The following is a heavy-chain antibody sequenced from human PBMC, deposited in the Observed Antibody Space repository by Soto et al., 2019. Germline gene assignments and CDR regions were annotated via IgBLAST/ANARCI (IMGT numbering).Heavy chain of an antibody. Sequence: SVKVSCKASGGTLSNYALSWVRQAPGQGLEWVGGIIPIFGTSNYAQNFQGRVTITADESTSTAYMELSSLRSEDTAVYYCARGVRTGFYGMDVWGQGTTVTVSS. J-gene: IGHJ6*02. CDR3: ARGVRTGFYGMDV. D-gene: IGHD3-10*01. CDR1: GGTLSNYA. CDR2: IIPIFGTS. V-gene: IGHV1-69*13.